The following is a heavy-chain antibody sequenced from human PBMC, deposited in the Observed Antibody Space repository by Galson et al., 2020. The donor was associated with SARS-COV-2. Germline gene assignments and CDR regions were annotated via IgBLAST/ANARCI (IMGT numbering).Heavy chain of an antibody. Sequence: GGSLRLSCAASEFTFSSFWMSWVRQAPGKGLEWVANIDQDGSEKYYVDSVKGRFTISRDNAKNSLYLQMNSLRAEDTAVYYCARGRRVVVGAPIYYFDYWGQGTLVTVSS. V-gene: IGHV3-7*05. CDR2: IDQDGSEK. CDR1: EFTFSSFW. J-gene: IGHJ4*02. CDR3: ARGRRVVVGAPIYYFDY. D-gene: IGHD2-21*01.